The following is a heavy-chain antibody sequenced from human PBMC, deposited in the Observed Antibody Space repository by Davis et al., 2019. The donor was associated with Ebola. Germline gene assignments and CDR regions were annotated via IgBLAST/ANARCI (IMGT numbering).Heavy chain of an antibody. J-gene: IGHJ6*03. CDR1: GFTFSNFG. V-gene: IGHV3-30*03. D-gene: IGHD2-2*01. CDR3: TTLKGYCSSTSCPDIYYYYYYMDV. CDR2: ISYDGSEK. Sequence: GGSLRLSCAASGFTFSNFGMHWVRQAPGQGLEWVAVISYDGSEKYYVDSVKGRFTISRDNAKNSLYLQMNSLRAEDTAVYYCTTLKGYCSSTSCPDIYYYYYYMDVWGKGTTVTVSS.